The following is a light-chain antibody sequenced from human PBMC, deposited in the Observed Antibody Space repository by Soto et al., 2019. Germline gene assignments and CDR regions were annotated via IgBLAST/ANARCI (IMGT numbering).Light chain of an antibody. V-gene: IGLV1-40*01. J-gene: IGLJ2*01. CDR2: DNN. CDR1: SSNIGAGFD. CDR3: QSYDSSLSAVV. Sequence: QAVVTQPPSVSGAPGQRVAISCTGSSSNIGAGFDVHWYQQFPGTAPKLLIYDNNNRPSGVPDRFSGSKSGTSASLAITGLQAEDEADYYCQSYDSSLSAVVFGGGTKLTVL.